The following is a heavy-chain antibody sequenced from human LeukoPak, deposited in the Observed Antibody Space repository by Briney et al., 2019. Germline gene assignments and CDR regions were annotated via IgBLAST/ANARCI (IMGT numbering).Heavy chain of an antibody. D-gene: IGHD1-7*01. CDR2: ISGSGGST. CDR1: GFTFSSYA. Sequence: PGGSLRHSCAASGFTFSSYAMSWVRQAPGKGLEWVSAISGSGGSTYYADSVKGRFTISRDNSKNTLYLQMNSLRAEDTAVYYCAKVHRVTGTTFAYWGQGTLVTVSS. V-gene: IGHV3-23*01. CDR3: AKVHRVTGTTFAY. J-gene: IGHJ4*02.